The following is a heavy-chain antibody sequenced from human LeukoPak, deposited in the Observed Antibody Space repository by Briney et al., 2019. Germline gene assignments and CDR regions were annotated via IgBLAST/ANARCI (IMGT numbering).Heavy chain of an antibody. CDR3: ARGDFYNYGKPLFS. CDR1: VYSTSSGYY. Sequence: NPSETLSLTCTLSVYSTSSGYYWGWIRQPPGKGLQWIASIDQRGSTYYNPSLKSRVTISVDTSKNQSSLRLSSVTAAATAVYYCARGDFYNYGKPLFSWGQGTLVTVSS. J-gene: IGHJ5*02. CDR2: IDQRGST. V-gene: IGHV4-38-2*02. D-gene: IGHD5-18*01.